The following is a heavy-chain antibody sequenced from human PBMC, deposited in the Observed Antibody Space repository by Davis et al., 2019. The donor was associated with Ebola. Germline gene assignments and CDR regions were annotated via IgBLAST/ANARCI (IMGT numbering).Heavy chain of an antibody. J-gene: IGHJ4*02. CDR1: GGSVSSGGYY. CDR2: IYYSGST. Sequence: SETLSLTCTVSGGSVSSGGYYWNWIRQPPGKGLEWIGYIYYSGSTDYSPSLRGRVTISLDTSKNQFSLKLSSVTAADTAVYYCASPDYWGQGTLVTVSS. V-gene: IGHV4-61*08. CDR3: ASPDY.